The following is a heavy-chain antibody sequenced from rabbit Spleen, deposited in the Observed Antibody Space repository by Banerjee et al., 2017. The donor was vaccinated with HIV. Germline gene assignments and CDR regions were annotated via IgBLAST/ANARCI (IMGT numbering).Heavy chain of an antibody. J-gene: IGHJ4*01. V-gene: IGHV1S7*01. CDR2: IDPVFGIT. CDR3: VREVAAKFSL. CDR1: GFDFSTYS. Sequence: QELVESGGGLVQPGGSLKLSCKASGFDFSTYSMSWVRQAPGKGLEWIGYIDPVFGITYYASWVNGRFTISSHNAQNTLFLQLNSLTAADTATYFCVREVAAKFSLWGPGTLVTVS. D-gene: IGHD4-1*01.